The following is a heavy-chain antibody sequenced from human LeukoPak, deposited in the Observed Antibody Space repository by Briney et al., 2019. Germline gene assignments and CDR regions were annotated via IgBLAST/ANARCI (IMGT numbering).Heavy chain of an antibody. Sequence: GGSLRLSCAASGFTFSSYEMNWVRQAPGKGLEWVSYISSSGSTIYYADSVKGRFTISRDNAKNSLYLQMNSLRAEDTAVYYCARGITMVRGVTQAFDYWGQGTLVTVSS. CDR2: ISSSGSTI. J-gene: IGHJ4*02. CDR1: GFTFSSYE. CDR3: ARGITMVRGVTQAFDY. V-gene: IGHV3-48*03. D-gene: IGHD3-10*01.